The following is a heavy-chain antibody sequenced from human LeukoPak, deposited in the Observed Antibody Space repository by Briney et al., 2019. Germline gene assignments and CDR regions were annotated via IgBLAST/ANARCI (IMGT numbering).Heavy chain of an antibody. D-gene: IGHD2-2*01. J-gene: IGHJ6*03. CDR3: ARVPAAYYYYYYRTS. Sequence: ASVKVSCKASGYTFTSYGISWVRQAPGQGLEWMGWISAYNGNTNYAQKLQGRVTMTTDTSTSTAYMELRSLRSDDTAVYYCARVPAAYYYYYYRTSGAKGPRSPSP. CDR2: ISAYNGNT. V-gene: IGHV1-18*01. CDR1: GYTFTSYG.